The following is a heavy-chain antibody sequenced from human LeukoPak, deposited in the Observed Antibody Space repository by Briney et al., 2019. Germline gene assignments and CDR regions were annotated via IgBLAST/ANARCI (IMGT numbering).Heavy chain of an antibody. CDR2: IHSGGNR. Sequence: GGSLRLSCAASGFTVSSNYINWVRQAPGKGLEWVSLIHSGGNRYYADSVKGRFTISRDNSKNTVFPEMNSLRAEDTAVYYCARDYYDSSSYRDWGQGTLVTVSS. J-gene: IGHJ4*02. CDR3: ARDYYDSSSYRD. CDR1: GFTVSSNY. V-gene: IGHV3-53*01. D-gene: IGHD3-22*01.